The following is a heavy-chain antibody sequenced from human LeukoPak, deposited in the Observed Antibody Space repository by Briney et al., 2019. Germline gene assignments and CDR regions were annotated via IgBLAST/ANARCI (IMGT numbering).Heavy chain of an antibody. D-gene: IGHD1-14*01. Sequence: GGSLRLSCAASGFTFNNYAMNWVRQAPGKGLEWVSVISGSGGTTYYADSVKGRFTISRDSSKNTQYLQMNSLRAEDTAVYYCAKVSGGGLYYDGMDVWGQGTTVTVSS. V-gene: IGHV3-23*01. CDR3: AKVSGGGLYYDGMDV. CDR1: GFTFNNYA. CDR2: ISGSGGTT. J-gene: IGHJ6*02.